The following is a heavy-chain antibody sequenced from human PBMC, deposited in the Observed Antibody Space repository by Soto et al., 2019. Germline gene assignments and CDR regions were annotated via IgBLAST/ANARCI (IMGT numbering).Heavy chain of an antibody. CDR3: ARDAAVPGESDRFDY. D-gene: IGHD2-15*01. J-gene: IGHJ4*02. CDR2: AYHNGLT. V-gene: IGHV4-4*02. CDR1: GDSINNTYW. Sequence: SETLSLTCFVSGDSINNTYWWSWVRQAPGKGLEWIGEAYHNGLTNYNPSLKSRVTMSVDTSKHQFSLKLTSVTAADTAIYYCARDAAVPGESDRFDYWGQGILVTVSS.